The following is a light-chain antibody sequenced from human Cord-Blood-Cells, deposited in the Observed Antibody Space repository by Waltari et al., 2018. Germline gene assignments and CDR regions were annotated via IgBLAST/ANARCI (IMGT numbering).Light chain of an antibody. V-gene: IGKV1-39*01. Sequence: DIQTTQSPSSLSASVADRVTITCRASQSISSYLNWYQQKPGKAPKLLIYAASSLQSGVPSRFSGSGSGTDFTLTISSLQPEDFATYYCQQSYSTPYTFGQGTKLEIK. CDR3: QQSYSTPYT. J-gene: IGKJ2*01. CDR2: AAS. CDR1: QSISSY.